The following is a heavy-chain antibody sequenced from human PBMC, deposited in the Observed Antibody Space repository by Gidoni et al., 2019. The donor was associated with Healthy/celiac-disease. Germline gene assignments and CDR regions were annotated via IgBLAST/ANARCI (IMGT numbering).Heavy chain of an antibody. CDR2: IYYSGST. CDR1: GGSISSYY. Sequence: QVQLQESGPGLVKSSETLSLTCTVSGGSISSYYWSWIRQPPGKGLEWIGYIYYSGSTNYNPSLKSRVTISVDTSKNQFSLKLSSVTAADTAVYYCAREEWFDPWGQGTLVTVSS. CDR3: AREEWFDP. J-gene: IGHJ5*02. V-gene: IGHV4-59*01.